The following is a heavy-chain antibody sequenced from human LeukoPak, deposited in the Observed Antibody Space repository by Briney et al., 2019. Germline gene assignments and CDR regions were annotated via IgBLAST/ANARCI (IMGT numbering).Heavy chain of an antibody. CDR3: AYDSSGMGY. CDR1: GFTFSSYS. J-gene: IGHJ4*02. CDR2: ISYDGSNK. V-gene: IGHV3-30*18. D-gene: IGHD3-22*01. Sequence: GGSLRLSCAASGFTFSSYSMNWVRQAPGKGLEWVAVISYDGSNKYYADSVKGRFTISRDNSKNTLYLQMSSLRAEDTAVYYCAYDSSGMGYWGQGTLVTVSS.